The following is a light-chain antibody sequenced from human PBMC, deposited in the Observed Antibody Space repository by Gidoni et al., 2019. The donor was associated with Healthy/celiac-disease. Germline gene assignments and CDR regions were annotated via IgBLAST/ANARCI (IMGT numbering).Light chain of an antibody. Sequence: EIVMTPSPATLSVSPGESATLSCRASQSVSSNLAWYQQKPGQAPRLLIYGASTRATGIPARCSGSGSGTEFTLTISSLQSEDFAVYYCQQYNNWPPLTFGGXTKVEIK. CDR3: QQYNNWPPLT. J-gene: IGKJ4*01. CDR2: GAS. CDR1: QSVSSN. V-gene: IGKV3-15*01.